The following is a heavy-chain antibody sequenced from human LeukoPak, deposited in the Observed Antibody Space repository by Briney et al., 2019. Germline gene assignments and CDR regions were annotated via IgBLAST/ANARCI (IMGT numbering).Heavy chain of an antibody. J-gene: IGHJ4*02. Sequence: SDPLSLTCTVSGDSISRYYWSWVRQPPGKGLEWIGYIYYSGSTNYNPSLKSRVTISVDTSKNQFSLKLSSVTAADTAVYYCARRGSGSFPDYFDYWGQGTLVTVSS. CDR1: GDSISRYY. D-gene: IGHD1-26*01. V-gene: IGHV4-59*08. CDR3: ARRGSGSFPDYFDY. CDR2: IYYSGST.